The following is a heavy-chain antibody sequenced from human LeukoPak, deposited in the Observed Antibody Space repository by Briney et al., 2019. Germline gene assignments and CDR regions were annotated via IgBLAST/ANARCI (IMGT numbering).Heavy chain of an antibody. J-gene: IGHJ6*03. Sequence: SETLSLTCTVSGGSISSSSYYWGRIRQPPGKGLEWIGSIYYSGSTYYNPSLKSRVTISVDTSKNQFSLKLSSVTAADTAVYYCARHSGYSYGYYYYYYYMDVWGKGTTVTVSS. V-gene: IGHV4-39*01. CDR2: IYYSGST. CDR1: GGSISSSSYY. D-gene: IGHD5-18*01. CDR3: ARHSGYSYGYYYYYYYMDV.